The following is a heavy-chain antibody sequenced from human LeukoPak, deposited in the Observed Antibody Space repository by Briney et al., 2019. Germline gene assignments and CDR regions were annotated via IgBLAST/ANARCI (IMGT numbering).Heavy chain of an antibody. CDR2: IDHSGGT. D-gene: IGHD2-15*01. J-gene: IGHJ6*03. Sequence: PSETLSLTCAVFGGSFSDYFWSWIRQPPGKGLEWIGEIDHSGGTNYNPSLKSRVTISVDTSKNQFSLKVTSVTAADAAVYYCARMRGGGIGYSNYMDVWGKGTTVTVSS. V-gene: IGHV4-34*01. CDR3: ARMRGGGIGYSNYMDV. CDR1: GGSFSDYF.